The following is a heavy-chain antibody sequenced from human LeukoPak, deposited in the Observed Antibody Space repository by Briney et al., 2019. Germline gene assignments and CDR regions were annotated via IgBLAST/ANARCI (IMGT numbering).Heavy chain of an antibody. CDR3: AREMVAGTFDS. V-gene: IGHV3-11*01. CDR1: EFSFNDYY. D-gene: IGHD6-19*01. Sequence: GGSLRLSCTASEFSFNDYYMSCIRQAPGKGLEWVSDIGGSDSIIAYAGFVRGRFTISRDFASNSVYLQMTSLRDDDTALYFCAREMVAGTFDSWGQGTLVTVSS. J-gene: IGHJ4*02. CDR2: IGGSDSII.